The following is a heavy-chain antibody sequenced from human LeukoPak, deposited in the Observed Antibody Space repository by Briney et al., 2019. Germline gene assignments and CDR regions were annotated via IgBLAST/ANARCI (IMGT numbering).Heavy chain of an antibody. CDR1: GFTFSSYG. CDR3: ARRIAGATGD. CDR2: IWYDGSNK. D-gene: IGHD1-26*01. V-gene: IGHV3-33*01. J-gene: IGHJ4*02. Sequence: PGRSLRLSCAASGFTFSSYGMHWVRQAPGEGLEWVAVIWYDGSNKYYADSVKGRFTISRDNSKNTLYLQMNSLRAEDTAVYYCARRIAGATGDWGQGTLVTVSS.